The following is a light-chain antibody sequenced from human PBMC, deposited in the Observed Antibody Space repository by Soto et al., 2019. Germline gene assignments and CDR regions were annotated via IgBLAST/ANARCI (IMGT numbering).Light chain of an antibody. CDR3: QQFNTSPWT. Sequence: DILMTQSPSTLSASVGDRITITCRASQTISTWVAWYQQKPGRAPKLLIYKAISLESGVPARFSGSGSGTEFTLTISGLQPDDFATYYCQQFNTSPWTFGQGTKVDIK. J-gene: IGKJ1*01. CDR1: QTISTW. V-gene: IGKV1-5*03. CDR2: KAI.